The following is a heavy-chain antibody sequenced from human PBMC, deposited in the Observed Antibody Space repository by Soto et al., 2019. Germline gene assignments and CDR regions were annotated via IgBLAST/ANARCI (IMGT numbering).Heavy chain of an antibody. CDR3: VRDTYFSDSSSYTRCFDF. J-gene: IGHJ4*02. D-gene: IGHD3-22*01. Sequence: EVQLVESGGGLVQPGGSLRLSCSVSGFTLSDHYIDWVRQAPGKGLEWVGRSRNQANGYSTIYAASVKGRCTTSRDDSKNLVYLQMESLRTEDTAVYYCVRDTYFSDSSSYTRCFDFWGQGALVTVSS. V-gene: IGHV3-72*01. CDR2: SRNQANGYST. CDR1: GFTLSDHY.